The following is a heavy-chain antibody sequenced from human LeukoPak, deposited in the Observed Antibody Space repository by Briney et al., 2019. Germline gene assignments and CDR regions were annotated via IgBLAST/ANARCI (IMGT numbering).Heavy chain of an antibody. CDR2: IYTSGST. CDR3: ARGSRDGYNHFDY. Sequence: SETLSLTCTVSGGSISSGSYYWSWIRQPAGKGLEWIGRIYTSGSTNYNPSLKSRVTISVDTSKNQFSLNLRSVTAADTAVYYCARGSRDGYNHFDYWGQGTLVTVSS. J-gene: IGHJ4*02. D-gene: IGHD5-24*01. V-gene: IGHV4-61*02. CDR1: GGSISSGSYY.